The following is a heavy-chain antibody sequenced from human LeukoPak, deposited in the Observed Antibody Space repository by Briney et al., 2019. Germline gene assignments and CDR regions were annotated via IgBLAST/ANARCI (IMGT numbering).Heavy chain of an antibody. CDR2: IRYDGSNK. Sequence: GGSLRLSCAASGFTFSSYGMHWVRQAPGKGLEWVAFIRYDGSNKYYADSVKGRFTSSRDNSKNTLYLQMNSLRAEDTAVYYCAKDTTPPKAGFDPWGEGGLVTVSS. J-gene: IGHJ5*02. V-gene: IGHV3-30*02. CDR3: AKDTTPPKAGFDP. D-gene: IGHD1-14*01. CDR1: GFTFSSYG.